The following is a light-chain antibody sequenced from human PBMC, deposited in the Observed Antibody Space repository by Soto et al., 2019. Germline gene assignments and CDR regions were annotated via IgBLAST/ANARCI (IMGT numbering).Light chain of an antibody. CDR2: GVT. V-gene: IGLV2-14*03. CDR1: HNDIGTYDY. J-gene: IGLJ1*01. CDR3: SSFTSNRIYV. Sequence: QSALTQPTSVSWSPGQSITISCTGNHNDIGTYDYVSWYQQHPGRAPRLLIHGVTTRPSGISDRFSASKSGLTASLTISGLQPEDEADYYCSSFTSNRIYVFGPGTKVTVL.